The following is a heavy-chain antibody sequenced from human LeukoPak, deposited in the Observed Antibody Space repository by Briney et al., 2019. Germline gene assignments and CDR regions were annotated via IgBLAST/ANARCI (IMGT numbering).Heavy chain of an antibody. Sequence: ASVKVSCKASGGSFISYAISWVRQAPGQGLEWMGRIIPILDIPNYAQKFQGRVTITADKSTSTAYMELSGLRSEDTAVYYCARESTSAASDYWGQGTLVTVSS. CDR3: ARESTSAASDY. V-gene: IGHV1-69*04. CDR2: IIPILDIP. D-gene: IGHD6-13*01. J-gene: IGHJ4*02. CDR1: GGSFISYA.